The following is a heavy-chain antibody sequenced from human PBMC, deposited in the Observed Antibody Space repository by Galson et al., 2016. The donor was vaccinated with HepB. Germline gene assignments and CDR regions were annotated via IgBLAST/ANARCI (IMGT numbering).Heavy chain of an antibody. CDR3: ARDSGSVSFDY. CDR2: IFSAGTT. D-gene: IGHD1-26*01. Sequence: SLRLSCAASGFSVSSNYLSWVRQAPGKGLEWVSVIFSAGTTYYADSVKGQFTISRDNSKNTLYLQMNSLRAEDTAVYYCARDSGSVSFDYWGQGTLVTVSS. CDR1: GFSVSSNY. V-gene: IGHV3-53*01. J-gene: IGHJ4*02.